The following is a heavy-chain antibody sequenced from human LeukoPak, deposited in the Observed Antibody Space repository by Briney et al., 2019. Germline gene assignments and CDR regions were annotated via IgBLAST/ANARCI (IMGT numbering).Heavy chain of an antibody. CDR2: IHHSGST. J-gene: IGHJ4*02. V-gene: IGHV4-38-2*01. CDR1: GYSISSGYH. CDR3: ARINWNPDY. Sequence: PSETLSLTCAVSGYSISSGYHWDWIRQPPGKGLEWIGSIHHSGSTYYNPSLKSRVTISADTSKNQFSLKLSSVTAADTAVYYCARINWNPDYWGQGTLVTVSS. D-gene: IGHD1-1*01.